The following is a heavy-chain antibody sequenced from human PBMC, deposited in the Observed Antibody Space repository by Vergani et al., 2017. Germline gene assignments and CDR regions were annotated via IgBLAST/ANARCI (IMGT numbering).Heavy chain of an antibody. D-gene: IGHD2-2*01. CDR1: GGSISSSSYY. CDR3: AREQRSGVVPAALYYFDY. J-gene: IGHJ4*02. CDR2: IYYSGST. Sequence: QLQLQESGPGLVKPSETLSLTCTVSGGSISSSSYYWGWIRQPPGKGLEWIGSIYYSGSTYYNPSLKSRVTISVDTSKNQFSLNLSSVTAADTAVYYCAREQRSGVVPAALYYFDYWGQGTLVTVSS. V-gene: IGHV4-39*02.